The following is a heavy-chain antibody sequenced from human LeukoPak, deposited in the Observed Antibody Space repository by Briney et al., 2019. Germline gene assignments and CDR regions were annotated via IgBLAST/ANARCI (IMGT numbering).Heavy chain of an antibody. CDR2: IYQSGTT. D-gene: IGHD3-16*02. Sequence: SETLSLTCTVSGDYIRTNNWWIWVRQSPGKGLEWIGEIYQSGTTNYNPSLKSRVTISVDTSKSQFSLKLSSVTAADTAVYYCARFIDEIDNWFDPWGQGTLVTVSS. J-gene: IGHJ5*02. V-gene: IGHV4-4*02. CDR3: ARFIDEIDNWFDP. CDR1: GDYIRTNNW.